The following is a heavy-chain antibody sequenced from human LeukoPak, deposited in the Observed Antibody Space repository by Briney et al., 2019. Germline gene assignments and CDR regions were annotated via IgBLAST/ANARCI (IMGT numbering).Heavy chain of an antibody. D-gene: IGHD4-17*01. J-gene: IGHJ4*02. CDR2: IRDSDGRT. CDR1: GFTLSSYA. CDR3: ARGYGVPSTYLDY. V-gene: IGHV3-23*01. Sequence: PGGSLRLSCAASGFTLSSYAMSWVRQTPGKGLECVSTIRDSDGRTYYADSLKGRFTISRDNSKNTLYLQMDSLRAEDTAVYYCARGYGVPSTYLDYWGQGTLVTVSS.